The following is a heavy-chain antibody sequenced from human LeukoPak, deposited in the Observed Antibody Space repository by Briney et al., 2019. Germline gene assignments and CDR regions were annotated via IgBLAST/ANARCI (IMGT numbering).Heavy chain of an antibody. CDR2: IKQDESET. Sequence: GGSLRLSCEGSGFSFSSYWMTWVRQSPGKGPEWVANIKQDESETYTVDSVKGRFTISRDNAKNSLYLQMNSLRAEDTAVYYCARDLRSSGYYAFDYWGQGTLVTVSS. V-gene: IGHV3-7*01. D-gene: IGHD3-22*01. CDR3: ARDLRSSGYYAFDY. J-gene: IGHJ4*02. CDR1: GFSFSSYW.